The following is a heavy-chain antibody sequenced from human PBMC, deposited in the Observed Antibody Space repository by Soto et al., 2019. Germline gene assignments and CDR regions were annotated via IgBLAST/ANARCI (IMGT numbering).Heavy chain of an antibody. V-gene: IGHV1-46*01. J-gene: IGHJ4*02. CDR1: GYTFTSYY. CDR3: ARERKSPGDY. CDR2: INPSGGST. Sequence: QVQLVQSGAEVKKPGASVKVSCKASGYTFTSYYMHWVRQAPGQGLEWMGIINPSGGSTSYAQKLQGRVTMTRNTSTNTVYMELTSLRSEDTAVYYCARERKSPGDYWGQGTPVTASS.